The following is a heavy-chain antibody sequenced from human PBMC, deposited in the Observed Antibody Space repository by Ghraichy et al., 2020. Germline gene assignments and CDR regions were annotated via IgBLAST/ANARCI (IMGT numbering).Heavy chain of an antibody. CDR2: IYYRGST. CDR3: ADYSRGFDY. J-gene: IGHJ4*02. V-gene: IGHV4-39*01. Sequence: SETLSLTCTVSGGSISSSSYYWGWMRQPPGKGLEGIGSIYYRGSTYYNPSLKSRVTISVDTSKNLFTLKLSSVTAADTAVYYCADYSRGFDYWGQGTLVTVSS. CDR1: GGSISSSSYY. D-gene: IGHD2-15*01.